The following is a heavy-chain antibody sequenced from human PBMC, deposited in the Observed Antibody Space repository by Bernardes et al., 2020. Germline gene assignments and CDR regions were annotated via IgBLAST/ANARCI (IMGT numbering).Heavy chain of an antibody. CDR1: GYTLTELS. J-gene: IGHJ4*02. CDR3: ATGPIAYYDFWSGPFDY. D-gene: IGHD3-3*01. CDR2: FDPEDGET. V-gene: IGHV1-24*01. Sequence: ASVKVSCKVSGYTLTELSMHWVRQAPGKGLEWMGGFDPEDGETIYAQKFQGRVTMTEDTSTDTAYMELSSLRSEDTAVYYCATGPIAYYDFWSGPFDYWGQGTLVTVSS.